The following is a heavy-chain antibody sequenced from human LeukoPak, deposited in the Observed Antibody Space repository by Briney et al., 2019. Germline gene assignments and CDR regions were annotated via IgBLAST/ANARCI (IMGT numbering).Heavy chain of an antibody. CDR2: ISSSGTTI. CDR1: GFTFSSYE. Sequence: GGSLRLSCAASGFTFSSYEKNWVRQAPGKGLEWLSYISSSGTTIKYADSVKGRFTISRDNAKNSLYLQVNSLRAEDTAVYYCARIMITVTTSDYWGQGTLVTVSS. D-gene: IGHD4-17*01. J-gene: IGHJ4*02. CDR3: ARIMITVTTSDY. V-gene: IGHV3-48*03.